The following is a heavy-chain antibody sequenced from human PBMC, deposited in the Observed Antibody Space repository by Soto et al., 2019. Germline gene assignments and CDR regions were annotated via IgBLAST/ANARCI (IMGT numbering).Heavy chain of an antibody. Sequence: SETLSLTCTVSGGSVSSGNYYWSWIRQPLGKRLEWIGYIYYSGSTTYNPSLKSRVTISVDTSKNQFSLELNSVTAADTAVYYCARRTSSSLDYWGQGTLVTVSS. CDR3: ARRTSSSLDY. CDR1: GGSVSSGNYY. V-gene: IGHV4-61*01. D-gene: IGHD2-2*01. CDR2: IYYSGST. J-gene: IGHJ4*02.